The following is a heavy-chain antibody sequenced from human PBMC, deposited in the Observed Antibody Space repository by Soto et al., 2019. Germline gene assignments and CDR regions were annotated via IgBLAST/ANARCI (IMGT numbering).Heavy chain of an antibody. CDR1: GFTFADHG. Sequence: GGSLRLSCKTSGFTFADHGMSWVRQAPGKGLDWLGFIRSGRYGATTEYAASVKGRFTVSRDDSKNVAYLQLNNLDTEDTGVYYCTRAPLRCSGVSCYSADSWGRGTQVTVSS. V-gene: IGHV3-49*04. CDR2: IRSGRYGATT. CDR3: TRAPLRCSGVSCYSADS. J-gene: IGHJ4*02. D-gene: IGHD2-15*01.